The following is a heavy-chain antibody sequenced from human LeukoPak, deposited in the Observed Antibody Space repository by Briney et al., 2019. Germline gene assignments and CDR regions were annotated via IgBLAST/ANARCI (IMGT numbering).Heavy chain of an antibody. D-gene: IGHD4-11*01. Sequence: GGSLRLSCAAPGFTFSSYWMSWVRLAPGKGLKWVANIKGDGSEKWYVDSVKGRFTISRDNAQNSVHLQMNSLRAEDTAVYYCARDEYRSRWLHPWGQGTLVTVTS. CDR2: IKGDGSEK. CDR3: ARDEYRSRWLHP. V-gene: IGHV3-7*01. CDR1: GFTFSSYW. J-gene: IGHJ5*02.